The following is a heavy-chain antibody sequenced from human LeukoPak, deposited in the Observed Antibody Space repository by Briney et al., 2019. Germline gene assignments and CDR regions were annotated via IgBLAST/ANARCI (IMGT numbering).Heavy chain of an antibody. CDR2: INHSGST. CDR3: ARRKSGSSYVDY. J-gene: IGHJ4*02. CDR1: GGSFSGYY. D-gene: IGHD6-6*01. V-gene: IGHV4-34*01. Sequence: SETLSLTCAVYGGSFSGYYWSWIRQPPGKGLEWIGEINHSGSTNYNPSLKSRVTISVDTSNNQFSLRLSSVTAADTALYFCARRKSGSSYVDYWGQGTLVTVSS.